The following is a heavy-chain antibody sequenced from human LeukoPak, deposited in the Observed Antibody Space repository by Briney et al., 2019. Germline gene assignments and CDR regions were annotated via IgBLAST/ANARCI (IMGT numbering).Heavy chain of an antibody. CDR2: ISGSGGST. V-gene: IGHV3-23*01. Sequence: GGSLRLSCAASGFTFSSYSMSWVRQAPGKGLEWVSAISGSGGSTYYADSVKGRFTISRDNSKNTLYLQMNSLRAEDTAVYYCAKGAIAVAGSGYYFDYWGQGTLVTVSS. D-gene: IGHD6-19*01. CDR1: GFTFSSYS. J-gene: IGHJ4*02. CDR3: AKGAIAVAGSGYYFDY.